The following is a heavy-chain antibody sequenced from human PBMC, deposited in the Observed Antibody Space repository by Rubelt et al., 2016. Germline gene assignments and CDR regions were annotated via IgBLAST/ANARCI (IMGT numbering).Heavy chain of an antibody. CDR2: ISAYNGNT. J-gene: IGHJ3*02. Sequence: QVQLVQSGAEVKKPGASVKVSCKASGYTFTSYGISWVRQAPGQGLEWIGWISAYNGNTNHAQKLQGRVTMTTDTSTSTAYSELRSLRSDDTAVYYCARDQLALYAFDIWGQGTMVTVSS. CDR3: ARDQLALYAFDI. D-gene: IGHD1-1*01. CDR1: GYTFTSYG. V-gene: IGHV1-18*01.